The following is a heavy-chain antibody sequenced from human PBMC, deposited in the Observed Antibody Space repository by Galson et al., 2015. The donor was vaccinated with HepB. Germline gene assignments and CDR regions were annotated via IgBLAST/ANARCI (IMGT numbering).Heavy chain of an antibody. CDR3: ARDLLRPFWGGTNYFDY. CDR2: ISAYNGNT. V-gene: IGHV1-18*01. D-gene: IGHD3-3*01. Sequence: SVKVSCKASGYTFTSYGISWVRQAPGQGLEWMGWISAYNGNTNYAQKLQGRVTMTTDTSTSTAYMELRSLRSDDTAVYYCARDLLRPFWGGTNYFDYWGQGTLVTVSS. CDR1: GYTFTSYG. J-gene: IGHJ4*02.